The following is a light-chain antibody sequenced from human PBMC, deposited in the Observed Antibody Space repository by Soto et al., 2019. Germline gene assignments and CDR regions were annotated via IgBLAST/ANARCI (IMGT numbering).Light chain of an antibody. CDR2: EVS. CDR3: SSYTTSSTVA. J-gene: IGLJ2*01. Sequence: QSALTQSASVSGSPGQSIIISCTGTSSDIGGYNYVSWYQQHPDKAPKLMIFEVSNRPSGVSNRFSGSKSGNTASLTISGLLPEDEADYYCSSYTTSSTVAFGGGTKVTVL. V-gene: IGLV2-14*01. CDR1: SSDIGGYNY.